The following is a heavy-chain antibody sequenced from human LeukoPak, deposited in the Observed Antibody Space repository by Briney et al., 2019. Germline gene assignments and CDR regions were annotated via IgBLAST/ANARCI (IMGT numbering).Heavy chain of an antibody. CDR2: ISYDGSNK. D-gene: IGHD1-26*01. J-gene: IGHJ6*03. CDR1: GFTFSSYA. CDR3: ARGGSQQNYYYNYMDV. V-gene: IGHV3-30-3*01. Sequence: GGSLRLSCAASGFTFSSYAMHWVRQAPGKGLEWVAVISYDGSNKYYADSVKGRFTISRDNSKNTLYLQMNSLRAEDTAVYYCARGGSQQNYYYNYMDVWGKGTTVTVSS.